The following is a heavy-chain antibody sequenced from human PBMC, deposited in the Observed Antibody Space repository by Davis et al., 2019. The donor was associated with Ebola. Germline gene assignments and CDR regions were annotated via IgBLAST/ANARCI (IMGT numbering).Heavy chain of an antibody. CDR1: GYTFSDYA. Sequence: AASVKVSCKASGYTFSDYAIHWVRQAPGQGLEWVGWIHPRNGIAKYSVRGQGRVTLSRDTLANTVYMELTTLRSEDTAVYYCARGDYGSYFYLYGWDVWGQGPSVSVSS. D-gene: IGHD3-10*01. CDR3: ARGDYGSYFYLYGWDV. V-gene: IGHV1-3*01. CDR2: IHPRNGIA. J-gene: IGHJ6*02.